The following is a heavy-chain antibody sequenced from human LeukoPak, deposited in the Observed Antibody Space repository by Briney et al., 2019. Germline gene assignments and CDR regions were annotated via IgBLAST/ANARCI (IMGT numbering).Heavy chain of an antibody. CDR3: ARQRAAALWWFDP. J-gene: IGHJ5*02. CDR2: IYPGDSDT. D-gene: IGHD6-13*01. CDR1: GYSFTSYW. Sequence: GESLKISCKDSGYSFTSYWIGWVRQMPGKGLEWMGIIYPGDSDTRYSPSFQGQVTISADKSISTAYLQWSSLKASDTAMYYCARQRAAALWWFDPWGQGTLVTVSS. V-gene: IGHV5-51*01.